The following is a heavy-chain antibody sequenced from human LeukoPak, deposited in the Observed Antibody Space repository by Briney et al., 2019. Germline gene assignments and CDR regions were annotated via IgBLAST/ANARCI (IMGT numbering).Heavy chain of an antibody. J-gene: IGHJ4*02. CDR1: GFTLGDYA. D-gene: IGHD5-18*01. CDR2: IRSKAYAGTT. CDR3: TRQYRGYSYAYFDY. Sequence: PGRSLRLSCTASGFTLGDYAMSWVRQAPGKGLEWVGFIRSKAYAGTTGYAASVEGRFTISRDDSKSIAYLQVNSLKTEDTAVYYCTRQYRGYSYAYFDYWGQGTLVTVSS. V-gene: IGHV3-49*04.